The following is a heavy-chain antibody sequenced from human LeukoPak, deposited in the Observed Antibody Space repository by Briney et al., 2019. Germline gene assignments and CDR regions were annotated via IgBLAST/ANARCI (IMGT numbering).Heavy chain of an antibody. CDR1: GYTFTSYD. CDR2: INPNSGGT. Sequence: ASVKVSCTASGYTFTSYDIHWVRQAPGQGLEWMGWINPNSGGTNYAQKFQGRVTMTRDTSISTAYMELSRLRSDDTAVYYCARAIHGYSSGWYLLGYWGQGTLVTVSS. J-gene: IGHJ4*02. D-gene: IGHD6-19*01. V-gene: IGHV1-2*02. CDR3: ARAIHGYSSGWYLLGY.